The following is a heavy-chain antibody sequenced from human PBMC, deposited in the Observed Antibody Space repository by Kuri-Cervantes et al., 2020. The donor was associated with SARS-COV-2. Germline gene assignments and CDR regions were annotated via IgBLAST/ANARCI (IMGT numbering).Heavy chain of an antibody. CDR3: ARAPFPHYADYYYGMDV. CDR2: IIPIFGTA. CDR1: GYTLTSYG. D-gene: IGHD4-17*01. V-gene: IGHV1-69*06. J-gene: IGHJ6*02. Sequence: SVKVSCKASGYTLTSYGISWVRQAPGQGLEWMGGIIPIFGTANYAQKFQGRVTITADKSTSTAYMELSSLRSEDTAVYYCARAPFPHYADYYYGMDVWGQGTTVTVSS.